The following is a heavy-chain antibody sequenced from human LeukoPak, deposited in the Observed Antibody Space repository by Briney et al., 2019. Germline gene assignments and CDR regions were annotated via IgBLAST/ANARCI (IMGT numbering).Heavy chain of an antibody. CDR1: GYTFTYYY. CDR2: INPNSGAT. D-gene: IGHD3-10*01. Sequence: ASVTVSFKTSGYTFTYYYMHWVRQAPGQGLEWMGWINPNSGATNYAQKFQGRVTMTRHTSIITAYMELNSLRSDDTAVYYCARDDYGSGSYSYWGQGTLVTVSS. CDR3: ARDDYGSGSYSY. J-gene: IGHJ4*02. V-gene: IGHV1-2*02.